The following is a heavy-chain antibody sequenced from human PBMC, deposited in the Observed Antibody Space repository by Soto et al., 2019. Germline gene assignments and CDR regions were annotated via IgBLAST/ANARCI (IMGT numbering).Heavy chain of an antibody. CDR3: SGSSGCYEESCVDV. V-gene: IGHV4-38-2*01. CDR1: GYSISSGNY. J-gene: IGHJ6*02. CDR2: LYHIGST. D-gene: IGHD2-2*01. Sequence: SETLSLTCAVSGYSISSGNYWAWIRQAPGRGLECIGSLYHIGSTHYNTSLKSRVTISVDTSKNHFSLELSSVTAADTAMYYCSGSSGCYEESCVDVWGQGTMVTFSS.